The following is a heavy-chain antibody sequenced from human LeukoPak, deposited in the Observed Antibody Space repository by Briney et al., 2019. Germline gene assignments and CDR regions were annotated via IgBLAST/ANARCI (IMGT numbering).Heavy chain of an antibody. Sequence: GASVKVSCKASGYTFTSYAMHWVRQGPGQRLEWMGWINAGNGNTKYSQKFQGRVTITADKSTSTAYMELSSLRSEDTAVYYCARQLTTHGDYADYWGQGTLVTVSS. CDR2: INAGNGNT. CDR3: ARQLTTHGDYADY. J-gene: IGHJ4*02. D-gene: IGHD1-1*01. CDR1: GYTFTSYA. V-gene: IGHV1-3*01.